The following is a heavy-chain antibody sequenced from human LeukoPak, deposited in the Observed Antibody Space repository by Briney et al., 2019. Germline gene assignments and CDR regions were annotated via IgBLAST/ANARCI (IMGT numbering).Heavy chain of an antibody. Sequence: SETLSLTCAASGASIISNNWWSWVRPPSGKGLEWIGEIWHSGTTNYNPSLKSRVTISVDKSKNQFSLKLNSVTAADTAVYYCMGADYGGHWGQGTLVTVSS. J-gene: IGHJ4*02. V-gene: IGHV4-4*02. CDR3: MGADYGGH. CDR1: GASIISNNW. CDR2: IWHSGTT. D-gene: IGHD4-17*01.